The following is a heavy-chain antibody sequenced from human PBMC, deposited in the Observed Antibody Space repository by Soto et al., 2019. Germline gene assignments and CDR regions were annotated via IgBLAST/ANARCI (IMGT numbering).Heavy chain of an antibody. J-gene: IGHJ5*02. CDR3: ARYSPPKKSYDSNPGWFDP. CDR2: VSSTGST. D-gene: IGHD3-22*01. CDR1: GGSISSYY. Sequence: PSETLSLTCSVSGGSISSYYWSWIRQPPGKGLEWIGYVSSTGSTNYNPSLKSRVTMSLDTSRNEFSLSLSSVTAADAAVYFCARYSPPKKSYDSNPGWFDPWGQGTLVTVSS. V-gene: IGHV4-59*01.